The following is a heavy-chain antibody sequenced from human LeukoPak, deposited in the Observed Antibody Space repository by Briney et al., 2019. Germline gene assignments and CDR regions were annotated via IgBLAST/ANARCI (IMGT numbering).Heavy chain of an antibody. V-gene: IGHV1-69*04. CDR2: IIPILGIA. CDR3: ARDDAVVALSAFDI. D-gene: IGHD3-16*01. J-gene: IGHJ3*02. Sequence: GASVKVSCKASGGTFSSHAISWVRQAPGQGLEWMGRIIPILGIANYAQKFQGRVTITADKSTSTAYMELSSLRSEDMAVYYCARDDAVVALSAFDIWGQGTMVTVSS. CDR1: GGTFSSHA.